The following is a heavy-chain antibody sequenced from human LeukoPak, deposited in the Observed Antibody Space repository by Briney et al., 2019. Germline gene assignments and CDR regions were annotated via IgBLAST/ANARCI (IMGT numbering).Heavy chain of an antibody. CDR2: ISGGGGST. V-gene: IGHV3-23*01. CDR3: AKDPASPGP. J-gene: IGHJ5*02. CDR1: GFTFSSYA. Sequence: GGSLRLSCAASGFTFSSYAMTWVRQAPGKGLGWVSGISGGGGSTYYADSVKGRFTISRDNSKNTLYLQMNSLRAEDTAVYYCAKDPASPGPWGQGTLVTVSS.